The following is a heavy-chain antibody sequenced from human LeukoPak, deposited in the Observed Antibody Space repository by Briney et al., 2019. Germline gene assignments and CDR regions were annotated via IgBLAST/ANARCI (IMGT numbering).Heavy chain of an antibody. Sequence: SETLSLTCTVSGYSISSGYYWGWIRQPPGKGLEWIGSIYHSGSTYYNPSLKSRVTISVDTSKNQFSLKLSSATAADTAVYYCARVMSGYSYGYPDYWGQGTLVIVSS. CDR3: ARVMSGYSYGYPDY. CDR2: IYHSGST. J-gene: IGHJ4*02. V-gene: IGHV4-38-2*02. D-gene: IGHD5-18*01. CDR1: GYSISSGYY.